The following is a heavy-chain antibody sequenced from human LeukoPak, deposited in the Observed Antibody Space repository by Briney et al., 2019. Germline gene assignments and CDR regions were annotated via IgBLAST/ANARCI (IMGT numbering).Heavy chain of an antibody. V-gene: IGHV1-18*01. Sequence: ASVKVSCKASGYTFTNYGVNWVRQAPGQGLEWMGWITVDNGNTHYAQNFQGRVTMTTDTSTSTVYMELRSLRSDDTAVYYCARGAGYDYVWKSYRYYDFWGQGTLVTVSS. CDR3: ARGAGYDYVWKSYRYYDF. CDR2: ITVDNGNT. CDR1: GYTFTNYG. D-gene: IGHD3-16*02. J-gene: IGHJ4*02.